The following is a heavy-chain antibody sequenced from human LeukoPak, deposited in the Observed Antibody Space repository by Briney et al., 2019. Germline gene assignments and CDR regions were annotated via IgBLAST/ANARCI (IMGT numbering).Heavy chain of an antibody. D-gene: IGHD1-26*01. CDR3: ARDSIWGSGTYGFDY. CDR1: GYTFTSYL. V-gene: IGHV1-3*01. Sequence: ASVKVSCKASGYTFTSYLIRWVRQAPGQRLEWMGWINVGNDNTKYSQNFQGRVTITRDTSASTAYMELSSLRSKDTAVYYCARDSIWGSGTYGFDYWGQGALVTVSS. CDR2: INVGNDNT. J-gene: IGHJ4*02.